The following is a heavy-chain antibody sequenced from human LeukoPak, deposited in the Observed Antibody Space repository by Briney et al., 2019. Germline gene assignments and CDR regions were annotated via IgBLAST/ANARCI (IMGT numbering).Heavy chain of an antibody. CDR1: GFTFDNYA. J-gene: IGHJ6*02. CDR2: ISSTGGST. D-gene: IGHD3-10*01. V-gene: IGHV3-64*01. CDR3: ARGSGTHYYHYSMDV. Sequence: GGSLRLSCAASGFTFDNYALHWVRQAPGKGLEYVSGISSTGGSTTSANTVKDRFTISRDNSKNTLYPQMGSLRAEDMAVYYCARGSGTHYYHYSMDVWGQGTTVTVSS.